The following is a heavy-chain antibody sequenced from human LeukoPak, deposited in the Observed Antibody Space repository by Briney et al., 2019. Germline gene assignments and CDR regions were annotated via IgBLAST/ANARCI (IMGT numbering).Heavy chain of an antibody. V-gene: IGHV1-18*01. CDR1: GYTFTSYG. Sequence: ASVKVSCKASGYTFTSYGISWVRQAPGQGLEWMGWISANNGNRNYAQKLQDRVSMTTDTFTSTAYMELRSLRSDDTAVYYCARQGYGGHSQGAADYWGQETLVTVSS. CDR2: ISANNGNR. D-gene: IGHD4-23*01. CDR3: ARQGYGGHSQGAADY. J-gene: IGHJ4*02.